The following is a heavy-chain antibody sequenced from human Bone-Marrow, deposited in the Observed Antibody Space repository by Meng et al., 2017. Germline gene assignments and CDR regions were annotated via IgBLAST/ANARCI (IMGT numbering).Heavy chain of an antibody. CDR1: GFTFSSYG. Sequence: GGSLRLSCAASGFTFSSYGMHWVRQAPGKGLEWVAVISYDGSNKYYADSVKGRFTISRDNAKNSLYLQMNSLRAEDTALYYCAKASTYSSGWSFDDWGQGTLVTVSS. CDR3: AKASTYSSGWSFDD. V-gene: IGHV3-30*19. D-gene: IGHD6-19*01. CDR2: ISYDGSNK. J-gene: IGHJ4*02.